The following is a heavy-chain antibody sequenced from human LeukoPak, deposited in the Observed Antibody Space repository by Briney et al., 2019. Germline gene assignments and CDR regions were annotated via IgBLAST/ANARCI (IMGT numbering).Heavy chain of an antibody. CDR3: ARDPGPATFDP. Sequence: PGGSLRLSCAASGFTFSSYSMNWVRQATGKGLEWVSYISSSSSTIYYADSVKGRFTISRDNAKNSLYLQMNSLRAEDTAVYYCARDPGPATFDPWGQGTLVTLS. V-gene: IGHV3-48*01. CDR2: ISSSSSTI. CDR1: GFTFSSYS. D-gene: IGHD2-2*01. J-gene: IGHJ5*02.